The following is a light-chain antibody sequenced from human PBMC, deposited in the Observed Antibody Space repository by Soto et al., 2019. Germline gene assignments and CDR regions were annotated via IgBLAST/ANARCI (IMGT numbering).Light chain of an antibody. J-gene: IGKJ4*01. CDR2: DAS. V-gene: IGKV1-33*01. CDR1: QRIGTN. Sequence: DIQMTQSPSSLSASIGDRVTLTFRASQRIGTNLNWYQQKPGKAPNLLIYDASNLQTGVPSRFSGSGSGTDFTFTISSLQPEDIATYYCQQFENLPLTFGGGTKVDIK. CDR3: QQFENLPLT.